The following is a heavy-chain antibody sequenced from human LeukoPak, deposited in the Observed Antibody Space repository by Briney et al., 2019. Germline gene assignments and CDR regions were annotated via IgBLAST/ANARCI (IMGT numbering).Heavy chain of an antibody. CDR3: AKGGQDFDFWRFGY. D-gene: IGHD3-3*01. Sequence: PGGSLRLLCAASGFSFSVYAMSWVRQAPGKGLEWVSSISGSGGRTYYTNSVKGRFTISRENFKNTVYLEMNNLGAEDTALYYCAKGGQDFDFWRFGYWGQGNLVIVSS. CDR1: GFSFSVYA. V-gene: IGHV3-23*01. CDR2: ISGSGGRT. J-gene: IGHJ4*02.